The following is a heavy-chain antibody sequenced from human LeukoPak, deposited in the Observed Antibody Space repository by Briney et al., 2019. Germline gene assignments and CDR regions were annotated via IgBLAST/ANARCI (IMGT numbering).Heavy chain of an antibody. CDR1: GFTFTTYP. CDR2: FSGSGGRT. D-gene: IGHD1-26*01. CDR3: AKVTGSYNYFDY. V-gene: IGHV3-23*01. J-gene: IGHJ4*02. Sequence: PGGSLRLSCEASGFTFTTYPMSWVRQAPGKGLEWVSTFSGSGGRTYYADSVKGRFTISRDNSKNRLSLQMNSLRAEDTAVYYCAKVTGSYNYFDYWGQGSLVTVSS.